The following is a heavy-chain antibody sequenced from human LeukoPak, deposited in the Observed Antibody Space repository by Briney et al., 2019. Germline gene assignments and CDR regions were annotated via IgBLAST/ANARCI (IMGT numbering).Heavy chain of an antibody. Sequence: QPGGSLRLSCAASGFTFSSYWMSWVRQAPGKGLEWVANIKQDGSEKYYVDSVKGRFSISRDNAKNSLYLQMNSLRAEDTAVYYCAREAYYDFWSGYREPAFGDYWGQGTLVTVSS. D-gene: IGHD3-3*01. CDR2: IKQDGSEK. V-gene: IGHV3-7*01. J-gene: IGHJ4*02. CDR3: AREAYYDFWSGYREPAFGDY. CDR1: GFTFSSYW.